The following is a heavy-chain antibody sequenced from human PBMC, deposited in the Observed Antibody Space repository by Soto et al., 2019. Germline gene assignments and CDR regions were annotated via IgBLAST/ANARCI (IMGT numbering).Heavy chain of an antibody. Sequence: QVQLLQSGAEVKKPGASVKISCKASGYTFTSYYMHWVRQAPGQRLEWMGIINPSGGSTNYAQKLQGRVAMTRDTSTSTVYMELNSLRSEDTAVYYGARLPYPWCINAVCYPLDYWGQGTLVTVSS. CDR1: GYTFTSYY. CDR2: INPSGGST. V-gene: IGHV1-46*01. CDR3: ARLPYPWCINAVCYPLDY. D-gene: IGHD2-8*01. J-gene: IGHJ4*02.